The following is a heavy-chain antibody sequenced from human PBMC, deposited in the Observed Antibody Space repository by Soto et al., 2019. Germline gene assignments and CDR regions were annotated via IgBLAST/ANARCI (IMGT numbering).Heavy chain of an antibody. V-gene: IGHV3-23*01. D-gene: IGHD3-22*01. CDR3: AKIDGYFDY. CDR2: ITGNGDTT. J-gene: IGHJ4*02. Sequence: EVQVLQSGGGLVPPGGSLRLSCAGSGFTFINTGMSWVRQAPGQGLEWVSAITGNGDTTYYADSVKGRLTISSDNSKSTLYLQMNSLRAEDTAVYYCAKIDGYFDYWGQGTLVTVSS. CDR1: GFTFINTG.